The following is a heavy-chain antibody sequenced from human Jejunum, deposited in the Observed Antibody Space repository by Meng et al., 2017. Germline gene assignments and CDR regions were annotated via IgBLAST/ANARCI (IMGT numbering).Heavy chain of an antibody. CDR2: INHSGSS. J-gene: IGHJ1*01. Sequence: QGRLQQWGAGRVKPSETLPLTCAVYGGSFSGYYWSWVRQSPGKGLEWIAEINHSGSSNYNPSFQSRVTISVDRPRNQFSLKLSSVTAADTGVYYCARPAGYSSDWYKYFQHWGQGTLVTVSS. CDR1: GGSFSGYY. V-gene: IGHV4-34*02. CDR3: ARPAGYSSDWYKYFQH. D-gene: IGHD6-13*01.